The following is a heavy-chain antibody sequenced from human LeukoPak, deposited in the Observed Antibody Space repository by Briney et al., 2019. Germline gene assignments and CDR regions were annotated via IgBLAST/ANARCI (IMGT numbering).Heavy chain of an antibody. Sequence: SETLSLTCTVSSASIRNYYWSWIRQPPGKGLEWIGYIYYTGTTNYNPSLKSRLTMSLDTSKSQYSLSLSSVTAADMAVYYCVTDSSGYYYVGHFDSWGQGTLVTVSS. CDR1: SASIRNYY. J-gene: IGHJ4*02. CDR2: IYYTGTT. V-gene: IGHV4-59*01. CDR3: VTDSSGYYYVGHFDS. D-gene: IGHD3-22*01.